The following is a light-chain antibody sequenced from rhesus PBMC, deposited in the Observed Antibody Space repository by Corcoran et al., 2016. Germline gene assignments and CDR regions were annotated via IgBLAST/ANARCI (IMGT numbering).Light chain of an antibody. CDR2: QAS. CDR3: LQSKNSPFT. Sequence: DIVLTQSPASLAVSPGPRATITCRASESVSFFGINLIHWYQQKPGQPPKLRVYQASNKDTGVPARFSGSGSGNDFTLTINPVEADDAADYYWLQSKNSPFTFGPGTKLDIK. V-gene: IGKV7-13*01. J-gene: IGKJ3*01. CDR1: ESVSFFGINL.